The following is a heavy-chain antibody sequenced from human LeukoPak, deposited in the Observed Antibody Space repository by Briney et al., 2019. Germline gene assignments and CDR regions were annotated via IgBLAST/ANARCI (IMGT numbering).Heavy chain of an antibody. V-gene: IGHV4-59*01. CDR1: GGSISSYY. CDR3: AGASYDSSGVH. CDR2: IYYSGST. D-gene: IGHD3-22*01. J-gene: IGHJ4*02. Sequence: SETLSRTCTVSGGSISSYYWSWIRQPPGKGLEWIGYIYYSGSTNYNPSLKSRVTISVDTSKKQYSLKLSSVTAADTAVYYCAGASYDSSGVHWGQGTLVTVSS.